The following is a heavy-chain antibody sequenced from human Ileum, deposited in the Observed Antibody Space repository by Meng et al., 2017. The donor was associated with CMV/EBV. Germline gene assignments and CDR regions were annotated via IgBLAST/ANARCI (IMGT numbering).Heavy chain of an antibody. D-gene: IGHD3-16*02. J-gene: IGHJ4*02. CDR1: GFSFSRYS. CDR3: TRDRLEGDFSGPGF. Sequence: GESLKISCAASGFSFSRYSMNWLRQAPGKGLEWVSSIGSTGSGIYYPDSVKGRFTISRDNARNALYLEMSSLRAEDTAVYYCTRDRLEGDFSGPGFWGQGTRVTVSS. CDR2: IGSTGSGI. V-gene: IGHV3-21*01.